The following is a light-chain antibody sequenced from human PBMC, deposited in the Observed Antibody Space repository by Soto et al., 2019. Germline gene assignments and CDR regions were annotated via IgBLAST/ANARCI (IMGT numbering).Light chain of an antibody. CDR3: QQSYSTPGT. CDR1: QSISSY. Sequence: DIQMTQSPSSLSASVGDRVTITCRASQSISSYLNWYQQKPGKAPKLLIYAASSLQSGVPSRFSGSSSVTYFTLTISSLQPEDFATYYCQQSYSTPGTFGQGTKLEIK. J-gene: IGKJ2*01. CDR2: AAS. V-gene: IGKV1-39*01.